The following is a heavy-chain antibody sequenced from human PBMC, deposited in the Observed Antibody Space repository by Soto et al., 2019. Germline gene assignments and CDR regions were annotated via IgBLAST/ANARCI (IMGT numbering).Heavy chain of an antibody. CDR3: ARVGDWGSTFMDY. J-gene: IGHJ4*02. Sequence: PLETLSLTCTVSGGSISSGGYYWSWIRQHPGKGLEWIGYIYYSGSTYYNPSLKSRVTISVDTSKNQFSLKLSSVTAADTAVYYSARVGDWGSTFMDYWGQGTLVTVSS. CDR2: IYYSGST. CDR1: GGSISSGGYY. D-gene: IGHD7-27*01. V-gene: IGHV4-31*03.